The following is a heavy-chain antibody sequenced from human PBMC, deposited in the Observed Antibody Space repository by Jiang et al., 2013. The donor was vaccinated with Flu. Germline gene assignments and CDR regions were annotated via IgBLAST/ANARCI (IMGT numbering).Heavy chain of an antibody. CDR1: GDSISSLYY. J-gene: IGHJ3*02. V-gene: IGHV4-38-2*01. D-gene: IGHD3-10*01. CDR3: ARSRPYESGSYYDAFDM. CDR2: IFHIGST. Sequence: LLKPSETLSLTCAVSGDSISSLYYWGWIRQPSGKGLQWIGTIFHIGSTYYNPSLKSRVTISLDTSKNQFSLKLSSVTAADTAVYYCARSRPYESGSYYDAFDMRGQGTRVTVSS.